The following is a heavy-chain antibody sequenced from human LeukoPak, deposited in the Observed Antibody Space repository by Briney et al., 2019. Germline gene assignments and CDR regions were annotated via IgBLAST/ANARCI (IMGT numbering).Heavy chain of an antibody. Sequence: PGGSMRLSCAASGFTFSIYDMSWVRRPPRRGLGWGSAISGSGGSTYSADSVKSRFPISRDNSKNTLYLQMNSLRAEDTAVYYCAKRYSSSWYRDDAFDIWGQGTMVTVSS. CDR2: ISGSGGST. D-gene: IGHD6-13*01. J-gene: IGHJ3*02. CDR3: AKRYSSSWYRDDAFDI. CDR1: GFTFSIYD. V-gene: IGHV3-23*01.